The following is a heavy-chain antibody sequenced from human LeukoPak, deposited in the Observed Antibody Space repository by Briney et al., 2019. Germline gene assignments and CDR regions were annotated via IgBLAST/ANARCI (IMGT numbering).Heavy chain of an antibody. J-gene: IGHJ4*02. D-gene: IGHD1-1*01. CDR1: GFTFDDYA. CDR2: ISGDGGST. Sequence: GGSLRLSCAASGFTFDDYAMHWVRQAPGKGLEWVSLISGDGGSTYYADSVKGRFTISRDNSKNSLYLQMNSLRTEDTAFSYFAKASMARPFDYGGQEPRAPVSS. CDR3: AKASMARPFDY. V-gene: IGHV3-43*02.